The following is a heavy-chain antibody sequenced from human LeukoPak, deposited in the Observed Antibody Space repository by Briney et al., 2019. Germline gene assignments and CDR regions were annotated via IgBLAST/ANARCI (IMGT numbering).Heavy chain of an antibody. Sequence: AVKVSCKASGFTFTSSAMQWVRQARGQRLEWIGWIVVGSGNTNYAQKFQERVTITRDMSTSTAYMELSSLRSEDTAVYYCAAGMAARYYYYYGMDVWGQGTTVTVSS. V-gene: IGHV1-58*02. J-gene: IGHJ6*02. CDR3: AAGMAARYYYYYGMDV. D-gene: IGHD6-6*01. CDR1: GFTFTSSA. CDR2: IVVGSGNT.